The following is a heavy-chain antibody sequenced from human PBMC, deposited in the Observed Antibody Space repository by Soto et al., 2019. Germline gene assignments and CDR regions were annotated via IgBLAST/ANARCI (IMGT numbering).Heavy chain of an antibody. CDR3: AREGVAPYYYYGMDV. J-gene: IGHJ6*02. V-gene: IGHV1-18*01. CDR2: ISSYNGDT. CDR1: GYTFTRSG. Sequence: QVQLVQSGAEVKKPGASVKVSCKASGYTFTRSGISWVRQAPGQGPEWMGWISSYNGDTHYAQTFQGRVTMTTATSTSTAYMELRSLRSDDTAVYYCAREGVAPYYYYGMDVWGQGTPGTVSS. D-gene: IGHD5-12*01.